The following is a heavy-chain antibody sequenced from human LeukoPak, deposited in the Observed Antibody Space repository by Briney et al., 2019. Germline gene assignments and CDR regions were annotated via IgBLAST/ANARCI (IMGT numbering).Heavy chain of an antibody. CDR2: IYYSGST. V-gene: IGHV4-59*01. CDR1: GGFISSYY. CDR3: ARGKWAAAAPGDY. D-gene: IGHD6-13*01. Sequence: PSETLSLTCTVSGGFISSYYWSWIRQPPGKGLEWIGYIYYSGSTNYNPSLKSRVTISVDTSKNQFSLKLSSVTAADTAVYYCARGKWAAAAPGDYWGQGTLVTVSP. J-gene: IGHJ4*02.